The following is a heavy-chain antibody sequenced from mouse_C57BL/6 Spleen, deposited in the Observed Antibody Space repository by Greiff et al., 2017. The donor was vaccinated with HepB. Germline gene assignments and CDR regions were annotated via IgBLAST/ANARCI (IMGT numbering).Heavy chain of an antibody. CDR1: GYTFTSYW. CDR3: TRSLYYGSSHVYAMDY. V-gene: IGHV1-5*01. D-gene: IGHD1-1*01. CDR2: IYPGNSDT. J-gene: IGHJ4*01. Sequence: EVQLQESGTVLARPGASVKMSCKTSGYTFTSYWMHWVKQRPGQGLEWIGAIYPGNSDTSYNQKFKGKAKLTAVTSASTAYMELSSLTNEDSAVYYCTRSLYYGSSHVYAMDYWGQGTSVTVSS.